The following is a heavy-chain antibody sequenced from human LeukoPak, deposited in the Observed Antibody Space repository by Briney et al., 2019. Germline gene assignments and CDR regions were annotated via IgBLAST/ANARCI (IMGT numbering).Heavy chain of an antibody. J-gene: IGHJ6*02. D-gene: IGHD1/OR15-1a*01. Sequence: SETLSLTCTVSGGSISSYYWSWIRQPPGKGLEWIGYIYYSGSTNYNPSLKSRVTISVDTSKNQFSLKLSSVTAADTAVYYCARDSRLTVHEQYYYYYGMDVWGQGTTVTVSS. V-gene: IGHV4-59*01. CDR3: ARDSRLTVHEQYYYYYGMDV. CDR1: GGSISSYY. CDR2: IYYSGST.